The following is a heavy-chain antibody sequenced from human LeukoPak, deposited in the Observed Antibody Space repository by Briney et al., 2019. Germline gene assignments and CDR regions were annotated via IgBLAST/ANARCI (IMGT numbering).Heavy chain of an antibody. CDR3: ARCPRPVATITWYYYYYMDV. Sequence: GGSLRLSCAASGFTFSSYWMSWVRQAPGKGLEWVANIKQDGSEKYYVDSVKGRFTISRDNAKNSLYLKMNSLRAEDTAVYYCARCPRPVATITWYYYYYMDVWGKGTTVTVSS. J-gene: IGHJ6*03. V-gene: IGHV3-7*01. CDR1: GFTFSSYW. D-gene: IGHD5-12*01. CDR2: IKQDGSEK.